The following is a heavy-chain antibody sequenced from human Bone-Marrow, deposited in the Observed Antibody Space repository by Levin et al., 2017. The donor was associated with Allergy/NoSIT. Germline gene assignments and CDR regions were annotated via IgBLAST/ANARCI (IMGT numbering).Heavy chain of an antibody. CDR3: VKGKRQYCSSTSCLFED. CDR1: GFTFSTYA. J-gene: IGHJ4*02. D-gene: IGHD2-2*01. Sequence: PGESLKISCAASGFTFSTYAMHWVRQAPGKGLEWVAVILYDGSNKFYGDSVKGRFTISRDNSKNMLFLQMNSLRTEDTAVYYCVKGKRQYCSSTSCLFEDWGQGTLVTVSS. CDR2: ILYDGSNK. V-gene: IGHV3-30*04.